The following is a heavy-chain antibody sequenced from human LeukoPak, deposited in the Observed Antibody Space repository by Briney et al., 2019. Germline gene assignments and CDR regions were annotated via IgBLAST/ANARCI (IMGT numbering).Heavy chain of an antibody. D-gene: IGHD6-19*01. J-gene: IGHJ4*02. CDR3: ARDGQQWPIYY. CDR2: ISSSGDTI. Sequence: PGGSLRLSCAASGFTFSSYEMNWVRQAPGKGLEWISYISSSGDTIHYADSVKGRFTISRDNAKNSLYLQMNSLRAEDTAVYYCARDGQQWPIYYWGQGTLVTVSS. V-gene: IGHV3-48*03. CDR1: GFTFSSYE.